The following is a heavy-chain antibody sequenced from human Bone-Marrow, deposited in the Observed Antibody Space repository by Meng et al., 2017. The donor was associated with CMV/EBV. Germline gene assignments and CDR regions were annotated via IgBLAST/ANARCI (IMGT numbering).Heavy chain of an antibody. J-gene: IGHJ4*02. Sequence: GSLRLSCAASGFTFSSYAMSWVRQAPGKGLEWVSAISGSGGSTYYADSVKGRFTISRDNSKNTLYLQMNSLRAEDTAVYYCAKLSGSYYSATQEFDYWGQGTLVTVSS. V-gene: IGHV3-23*01. CDR1: GFTFSSYA. CDR3: AKLSGSYYSATQEFDY. CDR2: ISGSGGST. D-gene: IGHD1-26*01.